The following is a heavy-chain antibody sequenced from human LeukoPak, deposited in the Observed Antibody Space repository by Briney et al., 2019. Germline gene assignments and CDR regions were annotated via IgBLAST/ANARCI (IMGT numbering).Heavy chain of an antibody. J-gene: IGHJ4*02. V-gene: IGHV3-30*18. CDR1: GYTFSDYC. Sequence: GGSLRVSCAASGYTFSDYCMHWVRQAPGKGLEWVAVISYDGSNKYYADSVKGRFTISRDNSKNTPYLQMNSLRAEDTAVYYCAKVKDSITIFGVVERYFDYWGQGTLVTVSS. CDR3: AKVKDSITIFGVVERYFDY. D-gene: IGHD3-3*01. CDR2: ISYDGSNK.